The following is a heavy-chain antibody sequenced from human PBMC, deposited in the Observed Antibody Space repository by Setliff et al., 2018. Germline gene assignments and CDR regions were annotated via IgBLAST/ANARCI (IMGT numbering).Heavy chain of an antibody. J-gene: IGHJ4*02. CDR3: ARINFYVSSGYYYASDY. Sequence: ASVKVSCKASGYTFTSYGINWVRQAPGQGLEWMGWINNYNFNTNYPQKFLGRVTMTTDTSTSTAYMELRSLRSDDTAVYYCARINFYVSSGYYYASDYWGQGTLVTVSS. D-gene: IGHD3-22*01. CDR1: GYTFTSYG. V-gene: IGHV1-18*01. CDR2: INNYNFNT.